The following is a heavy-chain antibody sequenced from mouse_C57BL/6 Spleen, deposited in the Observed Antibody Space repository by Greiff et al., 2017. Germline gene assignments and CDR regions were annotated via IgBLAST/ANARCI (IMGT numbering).Heavy chain of an antibody. V-gene: IGHV1-50*01. CDR1: GYTFTSYW. D-gene: IGHD2-1*01. CDR3: ARGAGNYLFDY. J-gene: IGHJ2*01. CDR2: IDPSDSYT. Sequence: QVQLQQPGAELVKPGASVKLSCKASGYTFTSYWMQWVKQRPGQGLEWIGEIDPSDSYTNYNQKFKGKATLTVDTPSSTAYMQLSGLTSEDSAVYYCARGAGNYLFDYWGQGTTLTVSS.